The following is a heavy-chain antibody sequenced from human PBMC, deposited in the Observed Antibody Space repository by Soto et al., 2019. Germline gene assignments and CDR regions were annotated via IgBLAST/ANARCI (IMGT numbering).Heavy chain of an antibody. J-gene: IGHJ3*02. CDR3: AKDYYGSGSLIGAFDI. CDR2: ISWNSGSI. CDR1: GFTFDDYA. V-gene: IGHV3-9*01. Sequence: GGSLRLSCAASGFTFDDYAMHWVRQAPGKGLEWVSGISWNSGSIGYADSVKGRFTISRDNAKNSLYLQMNSLRAEDTALYYCAKDYYGSGSLIGAFDIWGQGTIVTVSS. D-gene: IGHD3-10*01.